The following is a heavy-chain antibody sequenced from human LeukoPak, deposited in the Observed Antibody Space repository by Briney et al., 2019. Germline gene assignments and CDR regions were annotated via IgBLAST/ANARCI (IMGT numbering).Heavy chain of an antibody. Sequence: GSLRLSCAASGFTFSSYAMSWVRQAPGKGLEWVSAVSGSGGSTYYADSVKGRFTISRDNSKNTLYLQMNSLRAEDTAVYYCAKDLQPGRIVVVPAAISALDDFDYWGQGTLVTVSS. CDR2: VSGSGGST. CDR1: GFTFSSYA. CDR3: AKDLQPGRIVVVPAAISALDDFDY. J-gene: IGHJ4*02. D-gene: IGHD2-2*02. V-gene: IGHV3-23*01.